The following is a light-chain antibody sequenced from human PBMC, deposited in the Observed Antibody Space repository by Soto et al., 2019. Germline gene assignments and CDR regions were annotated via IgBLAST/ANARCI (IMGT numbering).Light chain of an antibody. CDR1: QGISSY. V-gene: IGKV1-27*01. CDR3: QKYNSAPQT. J-gene: IGKJ1*01. CDR2: AAS. Sequence: DIPMTQSPSSLSASVGNRVIITCRASQGISSYLAWYQQKPGKVPKLLIYAASTLQSGVPSRFSGSGSGTDFTLTISSLQPEDVATYYCQKYNSAPQTFGQGTKVEIK.